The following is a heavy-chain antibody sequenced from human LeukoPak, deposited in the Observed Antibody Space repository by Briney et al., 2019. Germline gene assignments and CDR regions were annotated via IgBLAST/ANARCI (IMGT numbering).Heavy chain of an antibody. CDR3: ARVVPPTDYGSGSYFWDPYYFDY. V-gene: IGHV3-23*01. CDR1: GFTFSNYA. D-gene: IGHD3-10*01. J-gene: IGHJ4*02. Sequence: PGGSLRLSCAASGFTFSNYAMSWVRQAPGKGLEWVSVISGSGGYTYYADSVKGRFAVSRDNSKNTLYLQMNSLRAEDTAVYYCARVVPPTDYGSGSYFWDPYYFDYWGQGTLVTVSS. CDR2: ISGSGGYT.